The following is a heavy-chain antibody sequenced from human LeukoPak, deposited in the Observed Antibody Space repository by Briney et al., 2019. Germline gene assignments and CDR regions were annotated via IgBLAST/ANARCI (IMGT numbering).Heavy chain of an antibody. CDR1: GFTFTDHP. V-gene: IGHV3-23*01. CDR3: ANSPITGILVH. D-gene: IGHD1-20*01. Sequence: GESLKLSCVASGFTFTDHPMNWVRQAPGKGLEWVSAIRGGGSVTYYADSVKGRFTISRDNLKNTIYLQMSSLRGEDTAVYYCANSPITGILVHWGQGTLVTVSS. J-gene: IGHJ4*02. CDR2: IRGGGSVT.